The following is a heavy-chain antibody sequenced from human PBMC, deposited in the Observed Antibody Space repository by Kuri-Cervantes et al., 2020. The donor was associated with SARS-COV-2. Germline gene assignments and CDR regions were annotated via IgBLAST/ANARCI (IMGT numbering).Heavy chain of an antibody. CDR3: ARRFGTNWFDL. V-gene: IGHV5-51*07. Sequence: KVSCKGSGYSFTSYWIGWVHQMPGKGLEWMGIICPYDSTTTYGPSFQGQVTISADKSVDTAYLQWNNLRAADTAIYYCARRFGTNWFDLWGQGTLVTVSS. J-gene: IGHJ5*02. CDR2: ICPYDSTT. D-gene: IGHD3-16*01. CDR1: GYSFTSYW.